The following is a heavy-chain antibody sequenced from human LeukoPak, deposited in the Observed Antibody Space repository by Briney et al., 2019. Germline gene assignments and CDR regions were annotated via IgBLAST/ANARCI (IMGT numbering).Heavy chain of an antibody. CDR1: GYTFTGYY. Sequence: ASVKVSCKASGYTFTGYYMHWVRQAPGQGLEWMGWINPNSGGTNYAQKFQGRVTMTRDTSISTAYMELSRLRSDDTAVYYCARYAVVVAGPQFDPWGQGTLVTVSS. CDR2: INPNSGGT. D-gene: IGHD2-15*01. CDR3: ARYAVVVAGPQFDP. J-gene: IGHJ5*02. V-gene: IGHV1-2*02.